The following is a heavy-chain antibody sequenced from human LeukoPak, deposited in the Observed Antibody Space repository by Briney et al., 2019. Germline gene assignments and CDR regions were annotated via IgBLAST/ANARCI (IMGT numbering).Heavy chain of an antibody. CDR2: ISYDGSNK. D-gene: IGHD6-19*01. V-gene: IGHV3-30*03. J-gene: IGHJ4*02. Sequence: GGSLRLSCAASGFTFSSYGMHWVRQAPGKGLEWVAVISYDGSNKYYADSVKGRFTISRDDSKNTLYLQMNSLRAEDTAVYYCYGYNSSGWYGGQGTLVTVSS. CDR1: GFTFSSYG. CDR3: YGYNSSGWY.